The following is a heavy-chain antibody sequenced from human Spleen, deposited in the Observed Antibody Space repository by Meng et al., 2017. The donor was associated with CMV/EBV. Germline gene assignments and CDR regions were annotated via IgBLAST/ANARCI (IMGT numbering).Heavy chain of an antibody. CDR2: INPSGGTT. Sequence: ASVKVSCKASGYGITSYYMHWVRQAPGQGLEWMGIINPSGGTTTYAKKFRGRVTMTRDTSTNAVYMELSRLRSDDTAVYYCARESGDGYNLWGQGTLVTVSS. V-gene: IGHV1-46*01. CDR3: ARESGDGYNL. CDR1: GYGITSYY. D-gene: IGHD5-24*01. J-gene: IGHJ5*02.